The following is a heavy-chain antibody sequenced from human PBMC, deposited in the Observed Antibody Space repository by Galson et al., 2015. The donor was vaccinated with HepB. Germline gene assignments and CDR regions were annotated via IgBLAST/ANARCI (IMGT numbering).Heavy chain of an antibody. CDR1: GYTFTGYY. CDR3: ARASVAGAFYFDY. Sequence: SVKVSCKASGYTFTGYYLHWVRQAPGQGLEWMGWITPNSGATNYAQKFQGWVTMTMDTSISTAYMELSRLKSDDTAVYFCARASVAGAFYFDYWGQGTLVTVSS. V-gene: IGHV1-2*04. J-gene: IGHJ4*02. D-gene: IGHD6-19*01. CDR2: ITPNSGAT.